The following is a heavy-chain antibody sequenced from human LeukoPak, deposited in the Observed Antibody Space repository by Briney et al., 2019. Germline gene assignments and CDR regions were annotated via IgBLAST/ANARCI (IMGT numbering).Heavy chain of an antibody. V-gene: IGHV4-31*03. CDR1: GGSISSAGYY. CDR2: ISYSGTT. D-gene: IGHD2-21*01. CDR3: ARSMSNYFVY. Sequence: RSSETLSLTCTVSGGSISSAGYYCTWIRQHPGKGLEWIGYISYSGTTYYNPSLKSRVTISVDTSKNQSSLKLSSVTAADTAVYYCARSMSNYFVYWGQGTLVTVSS. J-gene: IGHJ4*02.